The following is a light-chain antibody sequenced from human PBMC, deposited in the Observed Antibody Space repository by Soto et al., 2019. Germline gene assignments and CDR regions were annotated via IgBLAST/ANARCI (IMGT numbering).Light chain of an antibody. Sequence: DIPMTQSPSTLSASVGDRVTITCRDSQSISSWLAWYQQKPGKAPKLLIYKASSLESGVPSRFSGSGSGTEFTLTISSLQPDDVATYYCHQYQSYLWTFGQGTQVDIK. CDR1: QSISSW. CDR2: KAS. J-gene: IGKJ1*01. CDR3: HQYQSYLWT. V-gene: IGKV1-5*03.